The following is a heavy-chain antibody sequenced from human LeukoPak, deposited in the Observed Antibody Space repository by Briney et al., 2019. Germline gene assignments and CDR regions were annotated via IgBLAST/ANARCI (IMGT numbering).Heavy chain of an antibody. CDR2: IWYDGNNK. Sequence: GGSLRLSCAASGFSFSSYGLHWVRQAPGKGLEGVAIIWYDGNNKYYADSVEGRFTISRDNSKSTLYLQMNSLRAEDTAVYYCAKCRTGYDAVDIWGQGTMVTVSS. J-gene: IGHJ3*02. CDR1: GFSFSSYG. V-gene: IGHV3-33*06. CDR3: AKCRTGYDAVDI. D-gene: IGHD2-15*01.